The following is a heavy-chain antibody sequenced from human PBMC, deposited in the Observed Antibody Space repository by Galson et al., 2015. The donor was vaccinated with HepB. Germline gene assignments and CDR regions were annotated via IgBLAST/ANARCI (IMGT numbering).Heavy chain of an antibody. J-gene: IGHJ3*02. V-gene: IGHV3-23*01. CDR3: AKARLGMGYSGYIDAFDI. CDR1: GFTFTDYY. D-gene: IGHD1-26*01. Sequence: SLRLSCAASGFTFTDYYMSWIRQAPGKGLEWVSAISGSGGSTYSADSVKGRFTISRDNSKNTLYLQMNSLRTEDTAVYYCAKARLGMGYSGYIDAFDIWGQRTLVTVSS. CDR2: ISGSGGST.